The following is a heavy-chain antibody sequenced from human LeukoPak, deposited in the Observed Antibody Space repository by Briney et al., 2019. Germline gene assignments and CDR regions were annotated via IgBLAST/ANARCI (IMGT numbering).Heavy chain of an antibody. CDR2: ISAYNGNT. CDR1: GGTFSSYA. J-gene: IGHJ4*02. D-gene: IGHD6-19*01. Sequence: ASVKVSCKASGGTFSSYAISWVRQAPGQGLEWMGWISAYNGNTNYAQKLQGRVTMTTDTSTSTAYMELRSLRSDDTAVYYCARVEQWLVRSINYDYWGQGTLVTVSS. V-gene: IGHV1-18*01. CDR3: ARVEQWLVRSINYDY.